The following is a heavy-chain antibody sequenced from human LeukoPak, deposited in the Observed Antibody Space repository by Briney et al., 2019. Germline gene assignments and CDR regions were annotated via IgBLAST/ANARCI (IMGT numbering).Heavy chain of an antibody. CDR2: ISSSSNTI. D-gene: IGHD1-26*01. CDR1: GFTFSSYN. J-gene: IGHJ4*02. CDR3: TRGDSAD. Sequence: GGSLILSCAASGFTFSSYNMNWVRQAPGKGLEWVSFISSSSNTIYYADSVKGRFTISRDNAKNSLYLQMNTLRDEDTAIYYCTRGDSADWGQGTLVTVSS. V-gene: IGHV3-48*02.